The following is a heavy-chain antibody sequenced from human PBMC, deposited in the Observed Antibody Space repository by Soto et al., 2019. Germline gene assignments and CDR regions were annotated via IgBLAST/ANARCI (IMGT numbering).Heavy chain of an antibody. V-gene: IGHV4-39*01. D-gene: IGHD3-9*01. CDR1: GGSISSSSYY. CDR2: IYYSGST. CDR3: ARQPRILTGYSGHFDY. J-gene: IGHJ4*02. Sequence: PSETLSLTCTFSGGSISSSSYYWGWIRQPPGKGLEWIGSIYYSGSTYYNPSLKSRVTISVDTSKNQFSLKLSSVTAADTAVYYCARQPRILTGYSGHFDYCGQGTLVTVS.